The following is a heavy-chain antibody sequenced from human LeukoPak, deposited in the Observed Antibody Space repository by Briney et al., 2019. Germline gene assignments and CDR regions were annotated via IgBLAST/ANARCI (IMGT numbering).Heavy chain of an antibody. J-gene: IGHJ6*03. CDR2: IIPILGAA. CDR1: GGTFTSDT. CDR3: ATKGIAAAGTWYYYYYMDV. V-gene: IGHV1-69*06. Sequence: GASLKVSSKAPGGTFTSDTISTGRQTPGQGREWRGEIIPILGAANYAQKFQGRVTITADRSTSTAYMELSSLRSEDTAVYYCATKGIAAAGTWYYYYYMDVWGKGTTATVSS. D-gene: IGHD6-13*01.